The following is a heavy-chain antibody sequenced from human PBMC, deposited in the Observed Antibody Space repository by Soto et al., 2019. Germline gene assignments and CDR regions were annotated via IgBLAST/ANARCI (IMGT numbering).Heavy chain of an antibody. V-gene: IGHV1-46*01. CDR3: ARDLLSQGIAAAGTLLYYYGMDG. D-gene: IGHD6-13*01. J-gene: IGHJ6*02. CDR1: GYTFTSYY. Sequence: ASVKVSCKASGYTFTSYYMHWVRQAPGQGLEWMGIINPSGGSTSYAQKFQGRVTMTRDTSTSTVYMELSSLRSEDTAVYYCARDLLSQGIAAAGTLLYYYGMDGWGQGNTVTVSS. CDR2: INPSGGST.